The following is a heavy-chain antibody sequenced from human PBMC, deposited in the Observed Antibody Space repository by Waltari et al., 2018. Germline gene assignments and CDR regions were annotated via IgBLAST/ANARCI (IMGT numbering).Heavy chain of an antibody. J-gene: IGHJ4*02. CDR3: ATDRSWSLDY. CDR2: TYTGGNT. V-gene: IGHV3-53*01. D-gene: IGHD6-13*01. CDR1: GITVSSKY. Sequence: EVQLVQSGGGLIQTGGSLRPSCAVSGITVSSKYMSWVRQAPGKGLEGVSLTYTGGNTYYAEAVKGRFTISRDTSKNTLHLQMNGLRAEDTAVYYCATDRSWSLDYWGQGTLVTVFS.